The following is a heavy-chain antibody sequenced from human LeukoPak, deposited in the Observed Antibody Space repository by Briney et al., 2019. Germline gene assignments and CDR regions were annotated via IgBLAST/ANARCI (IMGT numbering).Heavy chain of an antibody. V-gene: IGHV1-46*01. CDR2: INPSGGST. CDR3: ASKRGYSYGLDY. J-gene: IGHJ4*02. CDR1: GYTFTGYY. D-gene: IGHD5-18*01. Sequence: GASVQVSCKASGYTFTGYYMHWVRQAPGQGLEWMGIINPSGGSTSYAQKFQGRVTITADESTSTGYMELSSLRSEDTAVYYCASKRGYSYGLDYWGQGTLVTVSS.